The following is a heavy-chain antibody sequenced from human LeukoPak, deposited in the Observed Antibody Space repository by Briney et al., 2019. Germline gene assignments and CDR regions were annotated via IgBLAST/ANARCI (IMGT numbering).Heavy chain of an antibody. CDR2: IYHSGST. V-gene: IGHV4-38-2*01. J-gene: IGHJ3*02. D-gene: IGHD3-3*01. CDR3: ARHRTIFGVVNDAFDI. Sequence: SETLSLTCAVSGHSLSSGYYWGWIRQPPGKGLEGIGSIYHSGSTYYNPSLKSRVTISVDTSKNQFSLKLSSVTAADTAVYYCARHRTIFGVVNDAFDIWGQGIMVTVSS. CDR1: GHSLSSGYY.